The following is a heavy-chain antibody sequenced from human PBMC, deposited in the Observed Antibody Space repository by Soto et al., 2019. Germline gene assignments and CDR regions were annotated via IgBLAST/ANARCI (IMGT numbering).Heavy chain of an antibody. CDR3: TRANWYSEY. CDR2: IYYNGNT. J-gene: IGHJ4*02. Sequence: QVQLQESGPGLVKPSETLSLTCTVSGVSISNNYWSWIRQPPGKGLEWIGYIYYNGNTNYSPSLKRWVTMSVDTAKNQISLKSTSVTAADTAVYYCTRANWYSEYWGQGTLVTVSS. D-gene: IGHD7-27*01. V-gene: IGHV4-59*01. CDR1: GVSISNNY.